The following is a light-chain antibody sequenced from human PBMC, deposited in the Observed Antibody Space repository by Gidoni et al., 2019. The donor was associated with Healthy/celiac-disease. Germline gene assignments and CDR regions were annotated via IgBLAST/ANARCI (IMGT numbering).Light chain of an antibody. V-gene: IGKV1D-13*01. CDR1: QGISSA. CDR2: DAS. J-gene: IGKJ5*01. CDR3: QQFNNYLPIT. Sequence: AIQLTQSPSSLSASVGDRVTITCRASQGISSALAWYQQKPGKAPKLLIYDASSLESGVPSRFRGSGSGTDFTLTISSLQPEDFATYYCQQFNNYLPITFGQVTRLEIK.